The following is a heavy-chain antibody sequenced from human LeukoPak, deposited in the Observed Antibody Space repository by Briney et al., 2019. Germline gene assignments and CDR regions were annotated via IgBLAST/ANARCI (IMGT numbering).Heavy chain of an antibody. Sequence: SETLSLTCTVSGGSISSSNYYWGWIRQPPGKGLEWIGNIFYSGNTYYNPSLKSRVTISVDTSKNQFSLRLSSVTAADTAVYYCARGSIVVVVAATLNATDPFDYWGQGTLVTVSS. CDR2: IFYSGNT. D-gene: IGHD2-15*01. V-gene: IGHV4-39*01. J-gene: IGHJ4*02. CDR3: ARGSIVVVVAATLNATDPFDY. CDR1: GGSISSSNYY.